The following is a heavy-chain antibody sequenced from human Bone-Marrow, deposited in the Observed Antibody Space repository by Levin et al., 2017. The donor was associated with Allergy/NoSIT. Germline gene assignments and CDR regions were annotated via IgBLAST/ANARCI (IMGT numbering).Heavy chain of an antibody. CDR1: GGSISDSY. D-gene: IGHD5-18*01. Sequence: SQTLSLTCNVSGGSISDSYWSWLRKPPGKGLEWIGFVYYTGSTNYNPSLKSRVTISLDTPNNQFSLKLISVTAADTAVYYCARNVDTSLYYWGQGTLVTVSS. V-gene: IGHV4-59*01. J-gene: IGHJ4*02. CDR3: ARNVDTSLYY. CDR2: VYYTGST.